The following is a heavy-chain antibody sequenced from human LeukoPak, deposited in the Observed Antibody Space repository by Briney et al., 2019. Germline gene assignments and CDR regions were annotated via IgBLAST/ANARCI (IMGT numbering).Heavy chain of an antibody. CDR3: AKEESDWSSLGYYYHYMDV. D-gene: IGHD3-9*01. CDR1: GGSISSGSYY. J-gene: IGHJ6*03. V-gene: IGHV4-61*02. Sequence: SQTLSLTCTVSGGSISSGSYYWSWIRQPAGKGLEWIGRIYTSGSTNYNPSLKSRVTISVDTSKNQFSLKLSSVTAADTAVYYCAKEESDWSSLGYYYHYMDVWGKGTTVTISS. CDR2: IYTSGST.